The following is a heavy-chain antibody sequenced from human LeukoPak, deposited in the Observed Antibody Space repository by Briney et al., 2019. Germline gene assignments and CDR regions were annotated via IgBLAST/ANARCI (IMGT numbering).Heavy chain of an antibody. J-gene: IGHJ4*02. D-gene: IGHD1-14*01. CDR3: AKEGPEGRYYFDS. V-gene: IGHV4-59*02. CDR1: GGPVSGYY. CDR2: IYYTGTT. Sequence: SETLSLTCTVSGGPVSGYYWSWIRQPPGKGLEWIGWIYYTGTTNYNSSLKSRVTISVDTSRNQFSLRLTSVTAADTAVYYCAKEGPEGRYYFDSWGQGTLVTVSS.